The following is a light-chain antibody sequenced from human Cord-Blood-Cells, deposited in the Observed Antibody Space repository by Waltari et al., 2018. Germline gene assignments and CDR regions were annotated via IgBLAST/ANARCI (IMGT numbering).Light chain of an antibody. CDR2: WAS. CDR1: QSVLYSSNNKNY. CDR3: QQYYSTPLT. V-gene: IGKV4-1*01. J-gene: IGKJ5*01. Sequence: DIVMTQSPDSLAVSLGERATINCKSSQSVLYSSNNKNYLAWYQQKPGQPPKLLIYWASARESGVRDRFSGSGSGTDFTRTISSLQAEDVAVYYCQQYYSTPLTFGQGTRLEIK.